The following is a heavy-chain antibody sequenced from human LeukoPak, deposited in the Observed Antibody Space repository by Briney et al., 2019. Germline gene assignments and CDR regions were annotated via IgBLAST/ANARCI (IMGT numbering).Heavy chain of an antibody. CDR2: ISRDGTDK. Sequence: GGSLRLSCAASGFTFSNYAMHWVRQAPGEGLEWVAVISRDGTDKYYADSVKGRLTISRDNSQSTLFLHMNTLSTEDTALYFCARAIRAPGTPENAFDIWGQGTMVTVSS. D-gene: IGHD6-13*01. CDR1: GFTFSNYA. CDR3: ARAIRAPGTPENAFDI. V-gene: IGHV3-30*04. J-gene: IGHJ3*02.